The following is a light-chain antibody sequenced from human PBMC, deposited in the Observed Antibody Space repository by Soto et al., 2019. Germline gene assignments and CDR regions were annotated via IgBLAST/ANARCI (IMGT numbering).Light chain of an antibody. CDR2: GAS. Sequence: EIVMTQSPATLSVSPGERATLSCRASQSVSSNLAWYQQKPGQAPRLLIYGASTRATGIPARFSGSGSETEFTLLISSLQSEDFAVYYCQQYNNWPPYTFGQGTKREIK. V-gene: IGKV3-15*01. J-gene: IGKJ2*01. CDR1: QSVSSN. CDR3: QQYNNWPPYT.